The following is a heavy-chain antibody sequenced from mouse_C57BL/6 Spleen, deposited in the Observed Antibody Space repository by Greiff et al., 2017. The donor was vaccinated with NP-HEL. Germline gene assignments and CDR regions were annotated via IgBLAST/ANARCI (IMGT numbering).Heavy chain of an antibody. CDR2: IYPGDGDT. CDR3: ARLGGYCLKDY. CDR1: GYAFSSYW. Sequence: QVQLQQSGAELVKPGASVKISCKASGYAFSSYWMNWVKQRPGKGLEWMGQIYPGDGDTNYNGKFKGKATLTADKSSSTAYMQLSSLTSEDSAVDFCARLGGYCLKDYWGQGTTLTVSS. V-gene: IGHV1-80*01. D-gene: IGHD2-3*01. J-gene: IGHJ2*01.